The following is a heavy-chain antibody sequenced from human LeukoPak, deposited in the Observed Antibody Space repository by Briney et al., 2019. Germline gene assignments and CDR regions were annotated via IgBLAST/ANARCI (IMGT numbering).Heavy chain of an antibody. CDR3: TRGSRKRFAATDGRTSLGVVAPGWFDP. V-gene: IGHV3-21*01. J-gene: IGHJ5*02. CDR2: LSSSNTYI. D-gene: IGHD3-3*01. Sequence: GGSLRLSCAAPGFSLNTYSINWVRQAPRKGLEWVSCLSSSNTYIYYADSLKGRFTISRDNAKNSVYLQMNGLRVEDTVVYYCTRGSRKRFAATDGRTSLGVVAPGWFDPWGGGTLVTVSS. CDR1: GFSLNTYS.